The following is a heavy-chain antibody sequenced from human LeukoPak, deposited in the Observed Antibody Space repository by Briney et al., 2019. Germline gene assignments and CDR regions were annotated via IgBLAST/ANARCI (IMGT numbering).Heavy chain of an antibody. CDR1: GFTFSNYW. V-gene: IGHV3-74*01. D-gene: IGHD3-16*02. Sequence: GGSLRLSCAASGFTFSNYWMHWVRQAPGKGLVWVSRINSDGINTSYADSVKGRFTISRDNSKNTLYLQMTTLRAEDTAVYYCAKDPIRGSYRYWGQGTLVTVSS. CDR3: AKDPIRGSYRY. J-gene: IGHJ4*02. CDR2: INSDGINT.